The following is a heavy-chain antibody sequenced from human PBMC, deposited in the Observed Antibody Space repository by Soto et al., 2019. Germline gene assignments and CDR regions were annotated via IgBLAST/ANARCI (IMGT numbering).Heavy chain of an antibody. D-gene: IGHD1-26*01. V-gene: IGHV4-59*01. CDR1: GGSIRSYY. CDR3: ARTSSGSSRIDY. Sequence: SETLSLTCTVSGGSIRSYYWSWIRQPPGKGLEGRGYIYYSGSTNYNPSLKSRVTISVDTSKNQFSLKLSSVTAADTAVSYCARTSSGSSRIDYWGQGTLVTVSS. CDR2: IYYSGST. J-gene: IGHJ4*02.